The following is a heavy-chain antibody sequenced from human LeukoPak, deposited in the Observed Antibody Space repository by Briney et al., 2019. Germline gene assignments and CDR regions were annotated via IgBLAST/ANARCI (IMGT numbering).Heavy chain of an antibody. J-gene: IGHJ5*01. CDR3: ARIYSVYDIQDS. V-gene: IGHV1-3*01. Sequence: DTVTVSCTASGYIFSSHALHWMRQAPGQRLEWMGWITAGNGNTKYSQTSQGRVTITREASASTAYLERSSLRSEDTAVYYCARIYSVYDIQDSWGQGTLVTVSS. CDR1: GYIFSSHA. CDR2: ITAGNGNT. D-gene: IGHD5/OR15-5a*01.